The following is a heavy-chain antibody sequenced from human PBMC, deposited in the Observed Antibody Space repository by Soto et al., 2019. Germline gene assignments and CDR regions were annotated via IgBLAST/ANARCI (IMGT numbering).Heavy chain of an antibody. D-gene: IGHD3-22*01. J-gene: IGHJ4*02. CDR2: VYWDDDK. Sequence: QITLKESGPTLVKPTQTLTLTCTFSGFSLSTSAVGVGWIRQPPGKALELLALVYWDDDKRYSPSLKSRLTIPPDTXXNXVXXTMTNMDHVDTATYDCAHSHYDSNGLHGGSWYFDNWGQGTLVTVSS. CDR1: GFSLSTSAVG. V-gene: IGHV2-5*02. CDR3: AHSHYDSNGLHGGSWYFDN.